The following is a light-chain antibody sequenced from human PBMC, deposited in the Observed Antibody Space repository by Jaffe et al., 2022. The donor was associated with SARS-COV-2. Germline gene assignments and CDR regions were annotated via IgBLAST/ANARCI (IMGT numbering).Light chain of an antibody. CDR2: DVS. CDR3: SSYVSSGTWV. V-gene: IGLV2-14*03. Sequence: QSALTQPVSVSGSPGQSITISCTGTSSDIGGHDYVSWYQQHPGKAPKLIIYDVSNWPSGVYDRFSGSKSGNTASLTISGLQAEDEADYYCSSYVSSGTWVFGAGTKLTVL. CDR1: SSDIGGHDY. J-gene: IGLJ3*02.